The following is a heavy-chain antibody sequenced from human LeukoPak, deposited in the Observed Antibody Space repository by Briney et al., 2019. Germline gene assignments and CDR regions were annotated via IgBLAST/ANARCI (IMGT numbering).Heavy chain of an antibody. CDR1: GFTVSSNY. CDR3: ARGRGSGWSFDY. CDR2: IYSGDST. Sequence: GGSLRLSCAASGFTVSSNYMSWVRQAPGKGLEWVSLIYSGDSTYYAVSVKGRFTISRDNAKNSLYLQLNSLRGEDTAVYYCARGRGSGWSFDYWGQGTLVTVSS. D-gene: IGHD6-19*01. V-gene: IGHV3-66*01. J-gene: IGHJ4*02.